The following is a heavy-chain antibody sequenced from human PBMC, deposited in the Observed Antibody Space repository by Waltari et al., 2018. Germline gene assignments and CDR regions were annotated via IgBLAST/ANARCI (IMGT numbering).Heavy chain of an antibody. J-gene: IGHJ4*02. CDR2: FYYSGGP. CDR1: GASIYSHY. D-gene: IGHD3-22*01. Sequence: QVQLQESCPGLVKPSETLSLTCSVSGASIYSHYWSWIRQPPGKGLEWLGSFYYSGGPNYNPSLQGRVSISLHTSKNEVSLKLTSVTAADTAVYYCARSTSGYYSPFDSWGQGTLVTVSS. V-gene: IGHV4-59*08. CDR3: ARSTSGYYSPFDS.